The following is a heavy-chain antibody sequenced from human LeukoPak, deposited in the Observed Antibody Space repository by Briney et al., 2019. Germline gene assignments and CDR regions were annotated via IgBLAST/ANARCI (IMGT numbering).Heavy chain of an antibody. CDR1: GFTFDDYA. J-gene: IGHJ3*02. CDR2: ISWNSGSI. CDR3: AKTTEHITIFGVVYKDAFDI. D-gene: IGHD3-3*01. V-gene: IGHV3-9*01. Sequence: GGSLRLSCAASGFTFDDYAMHWVRHAPGKGLEWVSGISWNSGSIGYADSVKGRFTISRDNAKNSLYLQMNSLRAEDTALYYCAKTTEHITIFGVVYKDAFDIWGQGTMVTVSS.